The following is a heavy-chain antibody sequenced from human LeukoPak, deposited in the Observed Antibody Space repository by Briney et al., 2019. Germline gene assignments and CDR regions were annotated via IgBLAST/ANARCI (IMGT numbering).Heavy chain of an antibody. J-gene: IGHJ4*02. D-gene: IGHD6-19*01. CDR3: ARGQWLVTSSFDS. CDR2: LSGSGGAT. Sequence: GGSLRLSCAASGFTFSSSAINWVRQTPEKGLEWVSALSGSGGATYYADSVKDRFTISRDNSRNTLYLQMSSLRAEDTALYYCARGQWLVTSSFDSWGQGTLVTVSS. CDR1: GFTFSSSA. V-gene: IGHV3-23*01.